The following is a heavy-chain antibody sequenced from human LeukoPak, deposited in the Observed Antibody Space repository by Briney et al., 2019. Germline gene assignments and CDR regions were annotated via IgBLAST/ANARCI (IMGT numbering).Heavy chain of an antibody. V-gene: IGHV3-21*01. D-gene: IGHD7-27*01. CDR1: GFPFSSYS. CDR2: ISSSSYI. CDR3: ARGLGSLN. Sequence: GSLRLSCAASGFPFSSYSMNWVRQAPGKGLEWVSSISSSSYIYYADSVKGRFTISRDNAKNSLYLQMNSLRAEDTAVYYCARGLGSLNWGQGTLVTVSS. J-gene: IGHJ4*02.